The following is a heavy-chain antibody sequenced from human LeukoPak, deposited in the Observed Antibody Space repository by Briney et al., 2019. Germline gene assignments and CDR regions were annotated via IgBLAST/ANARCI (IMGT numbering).Heavy chain of an antibody. CDR1: GYTFTGHY. D-gene: IGHD2-15*01. Sequence: ASVKVSCKASGYTFTGHYMHWVRQAPGQGLEWVGWINPNSGATNYAQKFQGRVTMTRDTSISTAYMELGRLRSEDTAVYYCARDVVGSFFGAYYFDHSGQGTLVTVSS. V-gene: IGHV1-2*02. J-gene: IGHJ4*02. CDR3: ARDVVGSFFGAYYFDH. CDR2: INPNSGAT.